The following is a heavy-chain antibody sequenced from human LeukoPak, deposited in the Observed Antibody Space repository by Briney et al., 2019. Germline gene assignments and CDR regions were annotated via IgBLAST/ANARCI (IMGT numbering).Heavy chain of an antibody. J-gene: IGHJ4*02. CDR2: INPNSGGT. Sequence: ASVKVSCKASGYTFTGYYMHWVGQAPGQGREGLGWINPNSGGTNYAQKFQGRVTMTRDTASSTAYMELSRLRSDDTAVYYCARGIDRGYYTGFLDYWGQGTLVTVSS. CDR3: ARGIDRGYYTGFLDY. CDR1: GYTFTGYY. D-gene: IGHD3-3*01. V-gene: IGHV1-2*02.